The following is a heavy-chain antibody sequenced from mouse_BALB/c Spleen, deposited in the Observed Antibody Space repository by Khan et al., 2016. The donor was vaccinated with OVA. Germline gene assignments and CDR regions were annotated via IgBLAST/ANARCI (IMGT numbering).Heavy chain of an antibody. CDR2: IDPANDDI. J-gene: IGHJ3*01. D-gene: IGHD2-1*01. Sequence: EVKLEESGAEFVKPGASVKLSCTASGFNIKDTYIHWVNQRPEQGLEWIGRIDPANDDIKYDPKFQGKATITADTSSNTVYLHLSSLTSEDTAVYYCATLYGKAVAYWGQGTLVTVSA. V-gene: IGHV14-3*02. CDR3: ATLYGKAVAY. CDR1: GFNIKDTY.